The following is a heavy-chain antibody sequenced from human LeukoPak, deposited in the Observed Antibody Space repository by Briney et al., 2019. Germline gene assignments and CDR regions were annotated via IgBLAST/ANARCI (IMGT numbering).Heavy chain of an antibody. CDR2: ISSSSSYI. CDR1: GFTFSSYS. Sequence: GGSLRLSCAASGFTFSSYSMNWVRQAPGKGLGWVSSISSSSSYIYYADSVKGRFTISRDNAKNSLYLQMNSLRAEDTAVYYCARDRDFSYGEPFDYWGQGTLVTVSS. J-gene: IGHJ4*02. V-gene: IGHV3-21*01. D-gene: IGHD5-18*01. CDR3: ARDRDFSYGEPFDY.